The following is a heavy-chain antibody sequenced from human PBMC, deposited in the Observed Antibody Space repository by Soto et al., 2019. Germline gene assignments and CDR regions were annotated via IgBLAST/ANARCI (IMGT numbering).Heavy chain of an antibody. D-gene: IGHD6-19*01. V-gene: IGHV5-51*01. CDR2: IYPGDSDT. CDR1: GYSFTSYW. J-gene: IGHJ6*02. CDR3: ARLRSSGWYFDYYYGMDV. Sequence: EVQLVQSGAEVKKPGESLKISCKGSGYSFTSYWIGWVRQMPGKGLEWMGIIYPGDSDTRYSPSFQGQVTSSADKSISPAYLKWSSLKASDTAMYYCARLRSSGWYFDYYYGMDVWGQGTTVTVSS.